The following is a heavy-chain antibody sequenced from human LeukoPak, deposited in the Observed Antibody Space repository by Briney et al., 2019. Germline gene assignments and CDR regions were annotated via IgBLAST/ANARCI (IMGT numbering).Heavy chain of an antibody. D-gene: IGHD2-8*01. CDR3: ARGWGYCTNGVCYNLRGDNWFDP. CDR2: INPNSGGT. CDR1: GYTFTGYY. J-gene: IGHJ5*02. Sequence: EASVKVSCKASGYTFTGYYMHWVRQAPGQGLEWMGWINPNSGGTNYAQKFQGRVTMTRDTSISTAYMELSRLRSDDTAVYYCARGWGYCTNGVCYNLRGDNWFDPWGQGTLVTVSS. V-gene: IGHV1-2*02.